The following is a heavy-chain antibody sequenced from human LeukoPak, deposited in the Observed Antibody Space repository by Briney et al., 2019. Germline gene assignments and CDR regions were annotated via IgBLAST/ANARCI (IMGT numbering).Heavy chain of an antibody. Sequence: KPSETLSLTCAVYGGSFSGYYWSWIRQPPGKGLEWIGEINHSGSTNYNPSLKSRVTISVDTSKNQFSLKLSSVTAADTAVYYCARLARLRNWFDPWGQGTLVTVSS. CDR3: ARLARLRNWFDP. CDR1: GGSFSGYY. CDR2: INHSGST. V-gene: IGHV4-34*01. D-gene: IGHD3-16*01. J-gene: IGHJ5*02.